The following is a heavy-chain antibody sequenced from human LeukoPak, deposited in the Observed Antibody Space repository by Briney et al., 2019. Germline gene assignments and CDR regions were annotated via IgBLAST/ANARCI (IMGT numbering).Heavy chain of an antibody. Sequence: SETLSLTCTVSGGSISSYYWSWIRQPAGKGLERIGRIYTSGSTNYNPSLKSRVPMSVDTSKNQFSLKLSSVTAADTAVYYCARGDYSGYEGPFDYWGQGTLVTVSS. CDR1: GGSISSYY. CDR2: IYTSGST. J-gene: IGHJ4*02. V-gene: IGHV4-4*07. CDR3: ARGDYSGYEGPFDY. D-gene: IGHD5-12*01.